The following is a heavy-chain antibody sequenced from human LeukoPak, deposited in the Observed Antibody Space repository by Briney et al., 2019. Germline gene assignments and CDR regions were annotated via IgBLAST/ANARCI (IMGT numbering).Heavy chain of an antibody. Sequence: SETLSLTCTVSGGSISSSSYYWGWIRQPPGKGLEWIGSIYYSGSTYYNPSLKSRVTISVDTSKNQFSLKLSSVTAADTAVYYCASSWGSDRYYFDYWGQGTLVTVSS. CDR1: GGSISSSSYY. CDR2: IYYSGST. J-gene: IGHJ4*02. V-gene: IGHV4-39*01. CDR3: ASSWGSDRYYFDY. D-gene: IGHD3-16*01.